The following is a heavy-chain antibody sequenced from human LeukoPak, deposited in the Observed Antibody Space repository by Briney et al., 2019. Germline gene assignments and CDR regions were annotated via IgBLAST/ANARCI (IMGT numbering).Heavy chain of an antibody. CDR1: GFTVSSNY. V-gene: IGHV3-53*01. CDR3: ARDLYLSR. J-gene: IGHJ4*02. Sequence: GGSLRLSCAASGFTVSSNYMNWVRQAPGKGLEWVSVIYSGDTTYYADSVKGRFTISRDTSKNTLYLQMNSLRPEDTAVYYCARDLYLSRWGQGTLVTVSS. CDR2: IYSGDTT. D-gene: IGHD2/OR15-2a*01.